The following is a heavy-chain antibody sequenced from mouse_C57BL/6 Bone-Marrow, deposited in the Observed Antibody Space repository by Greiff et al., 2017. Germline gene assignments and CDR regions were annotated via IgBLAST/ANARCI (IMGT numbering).Heavy chain of an antibody. CDR2: INPSTGGT. CDR1: GYSFTGYY. Sequence: EVQGVESGPELVKPGASVKISCKASGYSFTGYYMNWVKQSPEKSLEWIGEINPSTGGTTYNQKFKAKATLTVDKSSSTAYMQLKSLTSEDSAVYYCARRASYYSNYGYWGQGTTLTVSS. V-gene: IGHV1-42*01. CDR3: ARRASYYSNYGY. J-gene: IGHJ2*01. D-gene: IGHD2-5*01.